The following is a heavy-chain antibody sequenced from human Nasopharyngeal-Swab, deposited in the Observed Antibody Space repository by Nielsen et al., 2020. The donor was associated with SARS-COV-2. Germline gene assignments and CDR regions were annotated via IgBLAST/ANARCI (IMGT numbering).Heavy chain of an antibody. J-gene: IGHJ4*02. CDR1: GYTFTSYA. CDR3: ARDSGKLLSPATGDY. CDR2: INAGNGNT. V-gene: IGHV1-3*01. Sequence: ASVKVSCKASGYTFTSYAMHWVRQAPGQRLEWMGWINAGNGNTKYSQKFQGRVTITRDTSASTAYMELSSLRSEDTAVYYCARDSGKLLSPATGDYWGQGTLVTVSS. D-gene: IGHD2-2*01.